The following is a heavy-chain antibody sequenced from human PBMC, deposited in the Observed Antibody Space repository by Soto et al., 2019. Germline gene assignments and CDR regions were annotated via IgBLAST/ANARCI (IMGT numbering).Heavy chain of an antibody. CDR3: AKARDSSDSSGYCGH. V-gene: IGHV3-23*01. Sequence: EVQLLESGGGLVQPGGSLRLSCAASGFTFSSYAMSWVRQAPGKGLEWVSAISGSGGSTYYADSVKGRFTISRDNSKNTLYLQRNSLRAEATAVYYGAKARDSSDSSGYCGHWGQGTLVTVSS. CDR1: GFTFSSYA. J-gene: IGHJ1*01. CDR2: ISGSGGST. D-gene: IGHD3-22*01.